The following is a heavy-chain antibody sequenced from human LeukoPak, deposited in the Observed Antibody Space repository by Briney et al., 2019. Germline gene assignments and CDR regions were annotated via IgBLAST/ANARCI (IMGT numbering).Heavy chain of an antibody. CDR1: GYTFTTYY. J-gene: IGHJ3*02. CDR3: ARFRSGGSCYSCGFDI. D-gene: IGHD2-15*01. V-gene: IGHV1-46*01. Sequence: ASVKVSCKASGYTFTTYYIHWVRQAPGQGLEWMGIINPSGGGTAYAQKFQGRVTMTRDTSTSTVYMELSSLRSEDTAVYYCARFRSGGSCYSCGFDIWGQGTMVTVSS. CDR2: INPSGGGT.